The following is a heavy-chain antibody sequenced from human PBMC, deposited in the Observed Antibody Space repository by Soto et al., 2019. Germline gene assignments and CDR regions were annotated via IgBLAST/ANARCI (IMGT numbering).Heavy chain of an antibody. CDR1: GASITSHY. CDR3: ARGNDLLYS. V-gene: IGHV4-59*11. Sequence: QVQLQESGPGLVRPSETLSLTCTVSGASITSHYWSWIRQSPGKGLESIGYIYHSGSTNYNPSFESRVSTSVDTSKNQFSLKLTSVTAEDTAVYYCARGNDLLYSWGQGILVTVSS. J-gene: IGHJ4*02. D-gene: IGHD1-1*01. CDR2: IYHSGST.